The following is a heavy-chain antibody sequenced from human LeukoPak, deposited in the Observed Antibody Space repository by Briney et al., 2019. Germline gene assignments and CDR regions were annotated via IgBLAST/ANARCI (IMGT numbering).Heavy chain of an antibody. D-gene: IGHD2-2*01. CDR3: ARGQRYCSSTSCPPLRYNWFDP. J-gene: IGHJ5*02. CDR2: IGSNGGST. CDR1: GFTFSSYA. Sequence: GGSLRLSCAASGFTFSSYAMHWVRQAPGKGLEYVSAIGSNGGSTYYANSVKGRFTISRDNSKNTLYLQMGSLRAEDMAVYYCARGQRYCSSTSCPPLRYNWFDPWGQGTLVTVSS. V-gene: IGHV3-64*01.